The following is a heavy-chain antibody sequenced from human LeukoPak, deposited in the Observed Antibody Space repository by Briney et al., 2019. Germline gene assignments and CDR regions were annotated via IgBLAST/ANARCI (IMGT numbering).Heavy chain of an antibody. J-gene: IGHJ6*04. Sequence: SETLSLTCAVYGGSFSGYYWSWIRQPPGKGLEWIGKINHSGSTNYNPSLKSRVTISVDTSKNQFSLKLSSVTAADTAVYYCARAFSSSWPLDVWGKGTTVTVSS. CDR3: ARAFSSSWPLDV. CDR2: INHSGST. CDR1: GGSFSGYY. V-gene: IGHV4-34*01. D-gene: IGHD6-13*01.